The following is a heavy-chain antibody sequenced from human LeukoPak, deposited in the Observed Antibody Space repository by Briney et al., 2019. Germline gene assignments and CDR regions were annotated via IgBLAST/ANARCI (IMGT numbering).Heavy chain of an antibody. Sequence: ASVKVSCKASGYTFTSYGISWVRQAPGQGLEGMGWISAYNGNTNYAQKLQGRVTMTTDTSTSTAYMELRSLRSDDTAVYYCARDLKVDTYYYDSSGYSFDYWGQGTLVTVSS. CDR2: ISAYNGNT. D-gene: IGHD3-22*01. CDR1: GYTFTSYG. CDR3: ARDLKVDTYYYDSSGYSFDY. V-gene: IGHV1-18*01. J-gene: IGHJ4*02.